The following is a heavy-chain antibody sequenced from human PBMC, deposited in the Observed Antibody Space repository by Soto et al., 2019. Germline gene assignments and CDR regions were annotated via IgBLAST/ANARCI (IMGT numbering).Heavy chain of an antibody. Sequence: QVQLVESGGGVVQPGRSLRLSCAASGFTFSSYGMHWVRQAPGKGLEWVAVIWYDGSNKYYADSVKGRFTISRDNSKNTLYLQMNSLRAEDTAVYYCARDLTTNLVLGYFDYWGQGTLATVSS. J-gene: IGHJ4*02. D-gene: IGHD1-1*01. CDR1: GFTFSSYG. CDR3: ARDLTTNLVLGYFDY. V-gene: IGHV3-33*01. CDR2: IWYDGSNK.